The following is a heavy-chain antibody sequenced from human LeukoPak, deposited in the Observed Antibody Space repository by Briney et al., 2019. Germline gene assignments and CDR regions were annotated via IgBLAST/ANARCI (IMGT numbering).Heavy chain of an antibody. CDR3: ARSESGWAFDH. D-gene: IGHD6-19*01. J-gene: IGHJ4*02. V-gene: IGHV3-48*04. CDR2: ISSSGSTI. Sequence: SGGSLRLSCAASGFTLSSYSMNWVRQAPGKGPEWVSYISSSGSTIYYADSVKGRFTISRDNAKNSLYLQMNSLRAEDTAVYYCARSESGWAFDHWGQGALVTVSS. CDR1: GFTLSSYS.